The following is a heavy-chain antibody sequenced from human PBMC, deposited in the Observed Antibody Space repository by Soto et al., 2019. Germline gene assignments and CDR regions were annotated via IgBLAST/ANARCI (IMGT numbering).Heavy chain of an antibody. CDR1: GFTFSSYA. CDR3: ARTEITMVRADY. Sequence: PGGSLRLSCAASGFTFSSYAMSWVRQAPGKGLEWVSAISGSGGRTYYADSVKGRFTISRDNSKNTLYLQMNSLRAEDTAVYYCARTEITMVRADYWGQGTLVTVSS. CDR2: ISGSGGRT. D-gene: IGHD3-10*01. J-gene: IGHJ4*02. V-gene: IGHV3-23*01.